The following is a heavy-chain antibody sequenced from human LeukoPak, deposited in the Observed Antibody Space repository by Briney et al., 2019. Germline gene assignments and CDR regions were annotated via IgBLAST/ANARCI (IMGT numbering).Heavy chain of an antibody. CDR3: ARGHRFLEWFYFDY. V-gene: IGHV3-48*01. CDR1: GFTFSTYS. J-gene: IGHJ4*02. D-gene: IGHD3-3*01. CDR2: ISSSSSTI. Sequence: PGGSLRLSCAASGFTFSTYSMDWVRQAPGKGLEWVSYISSSSSTIYYADSVKGRFTISRDNAKNSLYLHMNSLRAEDTAVYYCARGHRFLEWFYFDYWGQGTLVTVSS.